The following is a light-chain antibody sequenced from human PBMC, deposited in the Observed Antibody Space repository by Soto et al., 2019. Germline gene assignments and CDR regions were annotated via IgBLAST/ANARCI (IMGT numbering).Light chain of an antibody. CDR3: CSYAGDLAL. Sequence: QSALTQPRSVSGSPGQSVTISCTGTSSDVGGYDFVSWYQQHPGKAPKLMISDVSKRPSGVPDRFSGSKSGNTASLTISGLQAEDEADYCCSYAGDLALFGGGTKLTVL. CDR1: SSDVGGYDF. CDR2: DVS. V-gene: IGLV2-11*01. J-gene: IGLJ2*01.